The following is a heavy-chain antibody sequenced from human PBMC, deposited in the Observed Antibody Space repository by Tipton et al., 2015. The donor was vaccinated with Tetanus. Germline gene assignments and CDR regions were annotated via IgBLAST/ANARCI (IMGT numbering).Heavy chain of an antibody. CDR1: GYTFTSYD. D-gene: IGHD2-2*02. CDR2: MNTNSSNT. Sequence: QVQLVQSGAEGKKPGASVKVSCKASGYTFTSYDINWVRQATGQGLELMGWMNTNSSNTGYAQKFQGRVTMTRNTSISTAYMELSSLRSEDTAVYYCARGSYCSSTSCYNPYYYYGMDVWGQGTTVTVSS. CDR3: ARGSYCSSTSCYNPYYYYGMDV. J-gene: IGHJ6*02. V-gene: IGHV1-8*01.